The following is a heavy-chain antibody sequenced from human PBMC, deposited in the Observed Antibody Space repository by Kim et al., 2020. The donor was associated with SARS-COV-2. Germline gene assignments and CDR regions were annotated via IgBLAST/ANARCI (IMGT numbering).Heavy chain of an antibody. V-gene: IGHV1-46*01. CDR3: ARSGDYYGSGSYQQNI. J-gene: IGHJ3*02. D-gene: IGHD3-10*01. Sequence: KFQGRVTMTRDTSTSTVYMELSSLRSEDTAVYYCARSGDYYGSGSYQQNIWGQGTMVTVSS.